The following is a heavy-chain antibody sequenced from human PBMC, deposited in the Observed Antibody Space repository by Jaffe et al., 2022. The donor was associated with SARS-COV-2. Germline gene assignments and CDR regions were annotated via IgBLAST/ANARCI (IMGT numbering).Heavy chain of an antibody. J-gene: IGHJ2*01. CDR1: GFTVSSNY. Sequence: EVQLVESGGGLVQPGGSLRLSCAASGFTVSSNYMSWVRQAPGKGLEWVSVIYSGGSTYYADSVKGRFTISRDNPKNTLYLQMNSLRAEDTAVYYCARDRWLFWYFDLWGRGTLVTVSS. CDR2: IYSGGST. D-gene: IGHD5-12*01. CDR3: ARDRWLFWYFDL. V-gene: IGHV3-66*02.